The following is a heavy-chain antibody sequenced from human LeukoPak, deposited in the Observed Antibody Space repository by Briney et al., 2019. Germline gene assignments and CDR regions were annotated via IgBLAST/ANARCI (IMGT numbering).Heavy chain of an antibody. CDR1: GFTFSNYV. J-gene: IGHJ4*02. Sequence: PGGSLRLSCAASGFTFSNYVMNWVRQAPGKGLEWVAVISYDGSNKYYADSVKGRFTISRDNSKNTLYLQMNSLRAEDTAVYYCARTGGYGDYFDYWGQGTLVTVSS. V-gene: IGHV3-30*19. D-gene: IGHD4-17*01. CDR2: ISYDGSNK. CDR3: ARTGGYGDYFDY.